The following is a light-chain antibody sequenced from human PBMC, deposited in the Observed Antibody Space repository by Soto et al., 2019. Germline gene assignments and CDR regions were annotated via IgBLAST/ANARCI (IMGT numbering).Light chain of an antibody. CDR2: EVS. CDR3: SSYTSRSTVV. CDR1: SSDVGGYNY. Sequence: QSVLTQPASVSGSPGQSITISCTGTSSDVGGYNYVSWYQQHPDKAPKLIIYEVSTRPSGVSTRFSGSKSGNTASLTISGLQAEDEADYYCSSYTSRSTVVFGGGTKVTVL. J-gene: IGLJ3*02. V-gene: IGLV2-14*01.